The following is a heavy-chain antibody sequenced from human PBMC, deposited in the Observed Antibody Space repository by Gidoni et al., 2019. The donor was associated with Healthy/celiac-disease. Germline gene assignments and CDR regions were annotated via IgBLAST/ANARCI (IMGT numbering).Heavy chain of an antibody. CDR2: ISYDGSNK. CDR1: GFHFSSYG. D-gene: IGHD6-19*01. J-gene: IGHJ4*02. CDR3: AKLSVAGAYSFDY. Sequence: QVQLVESGGGVVQPGRSLRLSCAASGFHFSSYGMHWVRQAPGKGLEWVAFISYDGSNKYYADSVKGRFTISRDNSKNTLYLQMNSLRAEDTAVYYCAKLSVAGAYSFDYWGQGTLVTVSS. V-gene: IGHV3-30*18.